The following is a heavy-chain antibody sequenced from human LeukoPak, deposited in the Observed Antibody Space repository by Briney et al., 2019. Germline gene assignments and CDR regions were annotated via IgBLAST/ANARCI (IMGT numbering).Heavy chain of an antibody. V-gene: IGHV1-69*05. CDR2: IIPIFGTA. J-gene: IGHJ4*02. D-gene: IGHD3-22*01. CDR3: ARSRHDSSGYWDY. CDR1: GGTFSSYA. Sequence: ASVKVSCKASGGTFSSYAISWVRQAPGQGLEWMGGIIPIFGTANYAQRFQGRVTITTDESTSTAYMELSSLRSEDTAVYYCARSRHDSSGYWDYWGQGTLVTVSS.